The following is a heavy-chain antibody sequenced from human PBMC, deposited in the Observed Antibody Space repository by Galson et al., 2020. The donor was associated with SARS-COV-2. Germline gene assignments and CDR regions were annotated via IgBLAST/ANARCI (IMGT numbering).Heavy chain of an antibody. V-gene: IGHV3-30*01. CDR1: GFTFSSYA. J-gene: IGHJ4*02. CDR2: ISYDGSNK. D-gene: IGHD1-26*01. Sequence: GGSLRLSCAASGFTFSSYAMHWVRQAPGKGLEWVAVISYDGSNKYYADSVKGRFTISRDNSKNTLYLQMNSLRAEDTAVYYCARAYGGSYGGGVDYWGQGTLVTVSS. CDR3: ARAYGGSYGGGVDY.